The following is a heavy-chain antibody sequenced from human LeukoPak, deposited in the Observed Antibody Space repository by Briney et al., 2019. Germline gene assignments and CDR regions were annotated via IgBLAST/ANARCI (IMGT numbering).Heavy chain of an antibody. CDR2: INPNSGGT. D-gene: IGHD3-3*01. V-gene: IGHV1-2*02. J-gene: IGHJ4*02. CDR3: ARGGYDFWSGYSVPRY. CDR1: GYTFTGYY. Sequence: ASVKVSCKATGYTFTGYYMHWVRQAPGQGLEWMGWINPNSGGTNYAQKFQGRVTMTRDTSISTAYMELSRLRSDDTAVYYCARGGYDFWSGYSVPRYWGQGTLVTVSS.